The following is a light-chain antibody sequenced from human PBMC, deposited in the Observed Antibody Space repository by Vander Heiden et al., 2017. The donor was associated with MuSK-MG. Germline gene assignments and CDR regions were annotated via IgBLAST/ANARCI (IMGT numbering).Light chain of an antibody. J-gene: IGKJ4*01. V-gene: IGKV3-11*01. CDR2: DAS. CDR3: QDRSNWPSLT. Sequence: EIVLTQSPATLSLSPGERATLSCRASQSVSSYLAWYQQKPGQAPRLLIYDASNRATGIPARFSGSGYGTDFTLTISSREPEDFAVYYCQDRSNWPSLTFGGGTKVEIK. CDR1: QSVSSY.